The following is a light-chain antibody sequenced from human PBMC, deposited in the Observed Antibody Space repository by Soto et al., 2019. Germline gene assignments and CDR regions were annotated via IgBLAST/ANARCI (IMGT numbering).Light chain of an antibody. J-gene: IGLJ2*01. CDR2: DVN. Sequence: QSALTQPASVSGSPGQAITISCTGTSSDVGGYNYVSWYQQHPGRAPKLMIYDVNTRPSGVSSRFSGSKSGNTAPLAISGLQAEDEADYYCSSYTSSSILVVFGGGTKLTVL. CDR1: SSDVGGYNY. CDR3: SSYTSSSILVV. V-gene: IGLV2-14*01.